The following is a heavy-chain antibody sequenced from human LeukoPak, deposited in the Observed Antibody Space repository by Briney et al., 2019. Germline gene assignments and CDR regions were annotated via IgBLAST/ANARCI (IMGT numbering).Heavy chain of an antibody. Sequence: SETLSLTCAVYGGSFSNYYWSWIRQSPGKGLEWIGEINDSGTINYNPSLMSRVTISVDKSKNQFSLKLSSVTAADTAVYYCARRWNYGRNYYIDVWGQGTLVTVSS. V-gene: IGHV4-34*01. J-gene: IGHJ4*02. CDR2: INDSGTI. CDR1: GGSFSNYY. CDR3: ARRWNYGRNYYIDV. D-gene: IGHD1-7*01.